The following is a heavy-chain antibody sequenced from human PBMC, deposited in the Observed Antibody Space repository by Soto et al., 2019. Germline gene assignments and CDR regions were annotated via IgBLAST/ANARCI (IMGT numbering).Heavy chain of an antibody. J-gene: IGHJ3*02. D-gene: IGHD3-22*01. CDR2: IGVTGPST. CDR3: AKRDSDRSSPRVFDI. CDR1: AFPFSSYA. Sequence: GGSLRLSCAASAFPFSSYAIAWVRQAPGKGLEWVSTIGVTGPSTFYADSVKGRFTISRDNSKNTLYLQMNSLRAEDTAFYYCAKRDSDRSSPRVFDIWGQGAVVTGSS. V-gene: IGHV3-23*01.